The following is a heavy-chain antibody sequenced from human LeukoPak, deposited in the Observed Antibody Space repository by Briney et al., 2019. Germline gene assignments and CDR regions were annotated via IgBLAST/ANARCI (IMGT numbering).Heavy chain of an antibody. J-gene: IGHJ4*02. D-gene: IGHD2-2*01. CDR2: ISSSSYI. CDR1: GFTFSSYS. Sequence: GGSLRLSCAASGFTFSSYSMNWVRQAPGKGLEWVSSISSSSYIYYADSVKGRFTISRDNAKNSLYLQMNSLRAEDTAAYYCARGHIVVVPAATREFDYWGQGTLVTVSS. V-gene: IGHV3-21*01. CDR3: ARGHIVVVPAATREFDY.